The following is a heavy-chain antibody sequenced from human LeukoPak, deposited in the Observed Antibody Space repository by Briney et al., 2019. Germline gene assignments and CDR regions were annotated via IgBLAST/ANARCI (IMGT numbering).Heavy chain of an antibody. J-gene: IGHJ4*02. CDR2: ISSSSSTI. CDR1: GFTFSSYS. D-gene: IGHD3-22*01. V-gene: IGHV3-48*01. CDR3: AREYYYDSSGYGDY. Sequence: GGSLRLSCAASGFTFSSYSMNWVRQAPGKELEWVSYISSSSSTIYYADSVKGRFTISRDNAKNSLYLQMNSLRAEDTAVYYCAREYYYDSSGYGDYWGQGTLVTVSS.